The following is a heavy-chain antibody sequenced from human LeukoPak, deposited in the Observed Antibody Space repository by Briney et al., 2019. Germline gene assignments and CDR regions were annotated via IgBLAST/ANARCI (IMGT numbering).Heavy chain of an antibody. D-gene: IGHD2-2*03. CDR1: GYTFTSYG. CDR3: ASGHCSSTSCYLYYYMDV. Sequence: GASVKVSCKASGYTFTSYGIGWVRQAPGQGLEWMGWISAYNGNTNYAQKLQGRVTMTTDTSTSTAYMELRSLRSDDTAVYYCASGHCSSTSCYLYYYMDVWGKGTTVTVSS. J-gene: IGHJ6*03. CDR2: ISAYNGNT. V-gene: IGHV1-18*01.